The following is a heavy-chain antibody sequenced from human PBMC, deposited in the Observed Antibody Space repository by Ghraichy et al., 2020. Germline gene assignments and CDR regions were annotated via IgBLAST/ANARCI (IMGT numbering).Heavy chain of an antibody. D-gene: IGHD3-3*02. CDR2: IWSDGSKK. V-gene: IGHV3-33*08. Sequence: GESLNISCAVSGFTFSSYVMHWVRQAPGKGLEWVAVIWSDGSKKHYADSVKGRFTISRDNSKKTLYLEMNSLTAEDTAVYYCARDLASSEIHSVYYGMDVWGQGTTVIVSS. J-gene: IGHJ6*02. CDR1: GFTFSSYV. CDR3: ARDLASSEIHSVYYGMDV.